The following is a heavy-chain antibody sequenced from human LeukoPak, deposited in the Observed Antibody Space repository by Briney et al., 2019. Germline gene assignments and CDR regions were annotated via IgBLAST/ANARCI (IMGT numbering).Heavy chain of an antibody. CDR2: INPSGGST. D-gene: IGHD5-24*01. J-gene: IGHJ3*02. CDR1: GYSFTNYY. V-gene: IGHV1-46*01. Sequence: ASVKVSCKASGYSFTNYYMHWVRQSPGQGLEWMRIINPSGGSTTYAQKFQGRVTMTRDTSTSTVYMELSSLRSEDTAVYYCARASVEMATIRLRRSAFDIWGQGTMVTVSS. CDR3: ARASVEMATIRLRRSAFDI.